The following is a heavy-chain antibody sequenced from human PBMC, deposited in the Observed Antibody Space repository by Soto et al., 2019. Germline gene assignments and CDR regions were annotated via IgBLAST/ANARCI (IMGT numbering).Heavy chain of an antibody. V-gene: IGHV1-3*01. CDR2: INAGNGNT. CDR1: GYTFTSYA. J-gene: IGHJ3*02. Sequence: ASVKVSCKASGYTFTSYAMHWGRQAPGQRLEWMGWINAGNGNTKYSQKFQGRVTITRDTSASTAYMELSSLRSEDTAVYYCASSFQDSSGYLGAFDIWGQGTMVTVSS. CDR3: ASSFQDSSGYLGAFDI. D-gene: IGHD3-22*01.